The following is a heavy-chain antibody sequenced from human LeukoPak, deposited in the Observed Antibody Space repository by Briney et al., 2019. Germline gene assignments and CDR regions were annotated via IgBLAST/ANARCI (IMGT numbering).Heavy chain of an antibody. Sequence: GGSLRLSCAASGFTFSSYAMHWVRQAPGKGLEWVAVISYDGSNKNYADSVRGRFTISRDNSQNTLYLQMNSLRAEDTAVYYCAKKGYAGSGTYSYYFDYWGQGALVTVSS. D-gene: IGHD3-10*01. CDR1: GFTFSSYA. J-gene: IGHJ4*02. V-gene: IGHV3-30-3*02. CDR2: ISYDGSNK. CDR3: AKKGYAGSGTYSYYFDY.